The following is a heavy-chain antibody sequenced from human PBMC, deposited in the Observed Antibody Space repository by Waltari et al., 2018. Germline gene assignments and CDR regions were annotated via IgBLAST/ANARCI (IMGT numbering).Heavy chain of an antibody. CDR2: MSGDGGST. V-gene: IGHV3-43*02. CDR3: ASDYYGSGSHFDY. D-gene: IGHD3-10*01. Sequence: EVQLVESGGGVVQPGGSLRLSCAASGFTFADYAMHWVRQAPGKGLEWVSLMSGDGGSTYDADSVKGRFTISRDNSKNSLYLQMNSLRTEDTALYYCASDYYGSGSHFDYWGQGTLVTVSS. J-gene: IGHJ4*02. CDR1: GFTFADYA.